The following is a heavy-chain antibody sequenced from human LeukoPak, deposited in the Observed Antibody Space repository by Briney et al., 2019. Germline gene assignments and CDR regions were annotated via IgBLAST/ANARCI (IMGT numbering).Heavy chain of an antibody. Sequence: GGSLRLSCAASGFTFSSYSMNWVGQAPGKGLEWVSYISSSSSTIYYAASVKVRFTISRDNAKNSLYLQMNSLRDEDTAVYYCAREGSGWYVWFDPWGQGTLVTVSS. CDR2: ISSSSSTI. D-gene: IGHD6-19*01. J-gene: IGHJ5*02. V-gene: IGHV3-48*02. CDR1: GFTFSSYS. CDR3: AREGSGWYVWFDP.